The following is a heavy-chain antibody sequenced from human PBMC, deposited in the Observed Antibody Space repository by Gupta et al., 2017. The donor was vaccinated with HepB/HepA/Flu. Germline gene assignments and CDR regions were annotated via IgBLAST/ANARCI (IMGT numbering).Heavy chain of an antibody. Sequence: EVQMLESGGGLEQPGGSLRLSCAASGFTFHNYAVTWVRQTPGKGLEWVSAITGRGDRTLYADSVKGRFTISRDNSKNILYLQMNSLRVEDTAIYYCAKDPNGDYVGAFDTWGQGTMVTVSS. J-gene: IGHJ3*02. D-gene: IGHD4-17*01. CDR2: ITGRGDRT. V-gene: IGHV3-23*01. CDR1: GFTFHNYA. CDR3: AKDPNGDYVGAFDT.